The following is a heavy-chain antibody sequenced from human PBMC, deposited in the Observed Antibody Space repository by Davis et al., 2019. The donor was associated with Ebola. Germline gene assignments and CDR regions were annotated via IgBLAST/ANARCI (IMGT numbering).Heavy chain of an antibody. CDR2: IIPLFGTT. CDR3: ARGPSVATAHYFDY. V-gene: IGHV1-69*06. D-gene: IGHD2-21*02. J-gene: IGHJ4*02. Sequence: SVKVSCKTSGYTFTAYYMHWVRQAPGQGLEWMGGIIPLFGTTNYAQKFRGRVMITADKSTRIAYMELNSLTSEDTAVYYCARGPSVATAHYFDYWGQGTLVTVSS. CDR1: GYTFTAYY.